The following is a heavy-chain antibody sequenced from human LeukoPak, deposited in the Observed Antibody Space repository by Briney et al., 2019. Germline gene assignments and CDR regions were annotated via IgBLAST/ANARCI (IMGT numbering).Heavy chain of an antibody. D-gene: IGHD4-17*01. CDR2: INPNSGGT. J-gene: IGHJ4*02. V-gene: IGHV1-2*04. Sequence: ASVKVSCKASGYTFTGYYMHWVRQAPGQGLEWMGWINPNSGGTNYAQKFQGWVTMTRDTSISTAYMELSRLRSDDTAVYCCASSVTTRPGFDYWGQGTLVTVSS. CDR3: ASSVTTRPGFDY. CDR1: GYTFTGYY.